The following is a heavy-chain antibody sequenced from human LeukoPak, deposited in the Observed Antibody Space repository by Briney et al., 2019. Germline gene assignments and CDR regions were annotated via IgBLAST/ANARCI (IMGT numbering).Heavy chain of an antibody. CDR2: ISSSNSTI. D-gene: IGHD3-22*01. V-gene: IGHV3-48*01. CDR3: SRDRHKYNYDSGGYPPY. J-gene: IGHJ4*02. Sequence: PGGSLRLSCAASGFTFSSYGMSWGRHAPGPGLERVSYISSSNSTIYYADPANGRLTISTVNAKNSQYPQMNTLITAAATAYYCSRDRHKYNYDSGGYPPYWGPGTLVTVSS. CDR1: GFTFSSYG.